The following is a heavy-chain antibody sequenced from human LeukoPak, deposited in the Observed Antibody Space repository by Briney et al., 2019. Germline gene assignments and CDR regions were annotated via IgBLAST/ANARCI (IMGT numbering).Heavy chain of an antibody. V-gene: IGHV1-2*02. Sequence: ASVKVSCKSSGYTFTGYYMHWVRQAPGQGLEWMGWINPNSGGTNYAQKFQGRVTMTRDTSISTAYMELSRLRSDDTAVYYCASCFYYGSGSYFPYYYYGMDVWGQGTTVTVSS. D-gene: IGHD3-10*01. J-gene: IGHJ6*02. CDR3: ASCFYYGSGSYFPYYYYGMDV. CDR2: INPNSGGT. CDR1: GYTFTGYY.